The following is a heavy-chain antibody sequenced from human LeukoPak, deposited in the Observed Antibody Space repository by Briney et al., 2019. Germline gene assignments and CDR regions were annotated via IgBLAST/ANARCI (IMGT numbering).Heavy chain of an antibody. CDR2: ISSTASSI. V-gene: IGHV3-48*04. CDR1: GFSFSGYS. CDR3: AKSFDN. Sequence: AGGSLRLSCAASGFSFSGYSMNWVRQAPGKGLEWVSYISSTASSIYYADSVKGRFTISRDNAKNSLYLQMNSLRVEDTAVYYCAKSFDNWGQGTLVTVSS. J-gene: IGHJ4*02.